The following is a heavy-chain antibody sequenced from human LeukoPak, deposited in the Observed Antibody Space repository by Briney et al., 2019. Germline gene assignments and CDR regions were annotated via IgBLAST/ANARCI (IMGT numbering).Heavy chain of an antibody. Sequence: ASVKVSCTASGYTFTSYDINWVRQATGQGLEWMGWMNPNSGNTGYAQKFQGRVTITRNTSISTAYMELSSLRSEDTAVYYCARGPPANQIGIDYWGQGTLVTVSS. V-gene: IGHV1-8*03. J-gene: IGHJ4*02. CDR1: GYTFTSYD. CDR3: ARGPPANQIGIDY. D-gene: IGHD1-14*01. CDR2: MNPNSGNT.